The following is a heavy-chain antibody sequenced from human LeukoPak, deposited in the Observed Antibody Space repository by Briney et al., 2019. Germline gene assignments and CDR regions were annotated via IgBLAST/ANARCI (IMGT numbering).Heavy chain of an antibody. CDR3: ARGPFGVVDPFDP. V-gene: IGHV1-8*03. Sequence: ASVKVSCKASGYTFTSYDINWVRQATGQGLEWMGWMNPNSGNTGYAQKFRGRVTITRNTSISTAYMELSSLRSEDTAVYYCARGPFGVVDPFDPWGQGTLVTVSS. J-gene: IGHJ5*02. CDR2: MNPNSGNT. CDR1: GYTFTSYD. D-gene: IGHD3-3*01.